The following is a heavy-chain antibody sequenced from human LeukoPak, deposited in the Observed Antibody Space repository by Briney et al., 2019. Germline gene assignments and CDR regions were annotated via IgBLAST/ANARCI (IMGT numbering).Heavy chain of an antibody. CDR3: ATVRFYDIFSLDP. CDR2: FDPEDGET. J-gene: IGHJ5*02. Sequence: ASLTVSCKVSGYTLTELSMHWVRQAPGKGLEWMGGFDPEDGETIYAQKFQGRVTMTEDTSTDTAYMELSSLRSEDTAVYYCATVRFYDIFSLDPWGQGTLVTVSS. D-gene: IGHD3-9*01. V-gene: IGHV1-24*01. CDR1: GYTLTELS.